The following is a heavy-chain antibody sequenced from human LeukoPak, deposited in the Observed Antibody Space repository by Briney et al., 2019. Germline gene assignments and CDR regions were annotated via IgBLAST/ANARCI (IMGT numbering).Heavy chain of an antibody. CDR3: ARHEQWLIRFNH. D-gene: IGHD6-19*01. V-gene: IGHV4-59*08. Sequence: KAWESLSLTRTVSARSIRPYYCSWIRQPPGKGLEWIGYMSYSGITNYNPSLNSRLPISLDPSNNQFSQKLSSVTRADTAVYYCARHEQWLIRFNHWREGTLVSVSS. CDR2: MSYSGIT. CDR1: ARSIRPYY. J-gene: IGHJ4*02.